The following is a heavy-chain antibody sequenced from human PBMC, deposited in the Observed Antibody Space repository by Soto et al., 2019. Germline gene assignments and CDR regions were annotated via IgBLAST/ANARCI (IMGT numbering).Heavy chain of an antibody. J-gene: IGHJ4*02. CDR3: ARDLRYCTRTSWNFDY. Sequence: GGSLRLSCTASGFTFSDYYMNWIRQAPGKGLEWVSDISSGGNTMYYADSVKGRFTISRDNARNSLYLQMNSLTAEDTAVYYCARDLRYCTRTSWNFDYWGQGTVVTVSS. CDR2: ISSGGNTM. CDR1: GFTFSDYY. D-gene: IGHD2-2*01. V-gene: IGHV3-11*01.